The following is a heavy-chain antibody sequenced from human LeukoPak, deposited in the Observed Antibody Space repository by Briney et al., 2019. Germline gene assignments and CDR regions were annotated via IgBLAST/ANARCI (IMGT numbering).Heavy chain of an antibody. CDR1: GFTFGNYG. CDR3: ARDIGDKTPFKH. CDR2: IQSKLADGTT. Sequence: GGSLRLSCRISGFTFGNYGLTWFRQAPGKGLEWVGFIQSKLADGTTRYAASVEGRFTISRDDSKSIAYLQMTSLKADDTGVYYCARDIGDKTPFKHWGQGTLVTVSS. D-gene: IGHD4-23*01. V-gene: IGHV3-49*03. J-gene: IGHJ1*01.